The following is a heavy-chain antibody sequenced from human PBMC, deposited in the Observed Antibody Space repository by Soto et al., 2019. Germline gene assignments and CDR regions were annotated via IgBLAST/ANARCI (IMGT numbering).Heavy chain of an antibody. J-gene: IGHJ5*02. CDR3: AKVGPPYGSSPTTNWFDP. D-gene: IGHD6-6*01. CDR1: GITVSISG. V-gene: IGHV3-30*18. CDR2: ISYDGSNK. Sequence: SLRISCASSGITVSISGMPMVRKKTGKGLEWVAVISYDGSNKYYADSVKGRFTISRDNSKNTLYLQMNSLRAEDTAVYYCAKVGPPYGSSPTTNWFDPWGQGTLVTVSS.